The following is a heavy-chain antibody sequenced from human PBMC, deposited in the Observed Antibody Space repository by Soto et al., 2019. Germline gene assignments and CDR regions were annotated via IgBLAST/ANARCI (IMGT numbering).Heavy chain of an antibody. J-gene: IGHJ4*02. D-gene: IGHD3-3*01. CDR1: GFTFTSSA. Sequence: SVKVSCKASGFTFTSSAMQWVRQARGQRLEWIGWIVVGSGNTNYAQKFQERVTITRDMSTSTAYMELSSLRSEDTAVYYCAAGPTIFGVVTASDYWGQGTLVTVSS. V-gene: IGHV1-58*02. CDR2: IVVGSGNT. CDR3: AAGPTIFGVVTASDY.